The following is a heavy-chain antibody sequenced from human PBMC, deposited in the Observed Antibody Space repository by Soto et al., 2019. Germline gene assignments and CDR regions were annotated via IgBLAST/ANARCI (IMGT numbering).Heavy chain of an antibody. CDR3: ARRGYSYGSDYGMDV. V-gene: IGHV1-69*13. D-gene: IGHD5-18*01. Sequence: SSVKGSCKASGGTFSSYAISWVRQAPGQGLEWMGGIIPIFGTANYAQKFQGRVTITADESTSTAYMELSSLRSEDTAVYYCARRGYSYGSDYGMDVWGQGTTVPVSS. J-gene: IGHJ6*01. CDR1: GGTFSSYA. CDR2: IIPIFGTA.